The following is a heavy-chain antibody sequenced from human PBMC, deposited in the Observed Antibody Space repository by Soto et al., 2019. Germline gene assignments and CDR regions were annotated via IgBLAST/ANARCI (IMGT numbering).Heavy chain of an antibody. CDR1: GGTFSSYA. J-gene: IGHJ6*02. CDR3: ARTYMVRGVITADYYYYGMDV. Sequence: SVKVSCKASGGTFSSYAISWVRQAPGQGLEWMGGIIPIFGTANYAQKFQGRVTITADKSTSTAYMELSSLRSEDTAVYYCARTYMVRGVITADYYYYGMDVWGQGTTVTVSS. V-gene: IGHV1-69*06. D-gene: IGHD3-10*01. CDR2: IIPIFGTA.